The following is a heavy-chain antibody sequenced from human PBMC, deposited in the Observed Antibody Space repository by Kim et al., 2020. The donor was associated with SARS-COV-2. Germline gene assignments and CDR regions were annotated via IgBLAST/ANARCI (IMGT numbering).Heavy chain of an antibody. Sequence: TDSPSVEGHVTISVDKTINTAYLQLSGLKASDTAIYYCARGLASEFYFDFWGQGTLVTVSS. CDR3: ARGLASEFYFDF. V-gene: IGHV5-51*01. J-gene: IGHJ4*02.